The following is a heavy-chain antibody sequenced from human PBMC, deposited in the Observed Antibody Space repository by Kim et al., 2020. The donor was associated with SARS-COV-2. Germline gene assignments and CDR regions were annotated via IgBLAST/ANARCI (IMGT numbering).Heavy chain of an antibody. J-gene: IGHJ5*02. D-gene: IGHD6-19*01. Sequence: SETLSLTCTVSGGSISSGSYYWGWIRQPPGKGLEWIGSIYYSGSTYYNPSLKSRVTLSVDTSKNQFSLKLSSVTAADTAVYYCASLRRGAVAGIIGTSNNWFDPWGQGTLVTVSS. CDR2: IYYSGST. CDR1: GGSISSGSYY. V-gene: IGHV4-39*01. CDR3: ASLRRGAVAGIIGTSNNWFDP.